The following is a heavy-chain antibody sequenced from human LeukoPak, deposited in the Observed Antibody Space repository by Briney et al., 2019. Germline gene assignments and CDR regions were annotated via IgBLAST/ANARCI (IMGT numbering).Heavy chain of an antibody. J-gene: IGHJ3*02. D-gene: IGHD3-22*01. V-gene: IGHV4-39*07. Sequence: SETLSLTCTVSGGSISSTSYYWGWIRQPPGKGLEWIGEIYHSGSTNYNPSLKSRVTISVDKSKNQFSLKLSSVTAADTAVYYCARGVSFPRSPGAFDIWGQGTMVTVSS. CDR3: ARGVSFPRSPGAFDI. CDR2: IYHSGST. CDR1: GGSISSTSYY.